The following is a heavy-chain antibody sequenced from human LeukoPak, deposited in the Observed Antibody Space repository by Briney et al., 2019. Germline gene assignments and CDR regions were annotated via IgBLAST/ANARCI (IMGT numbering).Heavy chain of an antibody. CDR2: INPSGGST. V-gene: IGHV1-46*01. CDR3: ARVGSSGPLGY. CDR1: GYTFTSYY. J-gene: IGHJ4*02. D-gene: IGHD1-26*01. Sequence: ASVKVSCKASGYTFTSYYMHWVRQAPGQGLEWMGIINPSGGSTSYAQKFQGRVTMTRDMSTSTVYMELSSLRSEDTAVYYCARVGSSGPLGYWGQGTLVTVSS.